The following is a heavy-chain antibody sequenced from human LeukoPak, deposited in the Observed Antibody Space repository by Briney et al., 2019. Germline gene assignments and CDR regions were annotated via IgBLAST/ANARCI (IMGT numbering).Heavy chain of an antibody. Sequence: GGSLRLSCAASGFTFSDYYMSWIRQAPGKGLEWVSYISSSGSTVYYADSVKGRFTISRDNAKNSLYLQMNSLRAEDTAVYYCASRSGYHYYYYMDVWGKGTTVTVSS. D-gene: IGHD3-22*01. CDR1: GFTFSDYY. J-gene: IGHJ6*03. V-gene: IGHV3-11*01. CDR3: ASRSGYHYYYYMDV. CDR2: ISSSGSTV.